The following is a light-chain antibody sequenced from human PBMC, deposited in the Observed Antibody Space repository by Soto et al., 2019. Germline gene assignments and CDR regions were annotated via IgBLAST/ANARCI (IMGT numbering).Light chain of an antibody. CDR1: QSISSW. CDR2: KAS. V-gene: IGKV1-5*03. Sequence: DIQMTQSPSTLSASVGDRVTITCRASQSISSWLAWYQQKPGKAPKLLIYKASYLESGVPSRFSGSGSGTECTLPISRRQPDDFATYYCQQYNIYSPRNPFGQGTKVEIK. J-gene: IGKJ1*01. CDR3: QQYNIYSPRNP.